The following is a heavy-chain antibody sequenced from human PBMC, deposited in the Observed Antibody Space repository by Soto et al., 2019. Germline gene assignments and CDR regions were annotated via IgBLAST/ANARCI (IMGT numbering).Heavy chain of an antibody. J-gene: IGHJ6*02. CDR2: INPSGGST. D-gene: IGHD3-3*01. V-gene: IGHV1-46*01. CDR3: AIRPTYYDFWSGYSKYYYYYGMDV. Sequence: ASVKVSCKASGYTFTSYYMHWVRQAPEQGLEWMGIINPSGGSTSYAQKFQGRVTLTRDTSTSTVYMELSSLRSEDTAVYYCAIRPTYYDFWSGYSKYYYYYGMDVWGQGTTVRVSS. CDR1: GYTFTSYY.